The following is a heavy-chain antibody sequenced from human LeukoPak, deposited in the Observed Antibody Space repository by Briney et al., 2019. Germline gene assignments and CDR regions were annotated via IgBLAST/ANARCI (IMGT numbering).Heavy chain of an antibody. D-gene: IGHD3-22*01. V-gene: IGHV1-2*02. J-gene: IGHJ4*02. CDR2: INPNSGGT. CDR3: ARDDYYDSSGYGFDY. CDR1: GYTFTGYY. Sequence: ASVKVSCKASGYTFTGYYMHWVRQAPGQGLEWMGWINPNSGGTNYAQKFQGRVTMTRDTSISTAYMELSRLRSDDTAVYYCARDDYYDSSGYGFDYWGQGTLVTVSS.